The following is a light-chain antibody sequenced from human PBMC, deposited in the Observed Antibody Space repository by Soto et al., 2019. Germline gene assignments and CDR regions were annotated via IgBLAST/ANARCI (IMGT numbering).Light chain of an antibody. V-gene: IGKV1-12*01. Sequence: DIQITQSPSSVSASVGDEVTITCRASQDFNNWLAWYQQKAGKAPKLLISVASRLQNGVPSRFSDSGSGRDFSLTISSLQPEDSATYYCQQGNSFPYIFGQGTKLEI. CDR1: QDFNNW. CDR2: VAS. J-gene: IGKJ2*01. CDR3: QQGNSFPYI.